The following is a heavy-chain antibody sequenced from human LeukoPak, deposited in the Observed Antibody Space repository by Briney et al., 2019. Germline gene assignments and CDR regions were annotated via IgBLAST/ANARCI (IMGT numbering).Heavy chain of an antibody. CDR1: GFTFSNYF. CDR3: ARERQDTIVHSGAFDI. D-gene: IGHD3-10*01. V-gene: IGHV3-30*04. CDR2: IPSDGSYT. Sequence: GGSLRLSCAASGFTFSNYFMHWVRQTPDKGLEWVADIPSDGSYTFYAKSVKGRFTISRDNSKNRLYLQMNSLRAEDTAVYFCARERQDTIVHSGAFDIWGQGTMVTVSS. J-gene: IGHJ3*02.